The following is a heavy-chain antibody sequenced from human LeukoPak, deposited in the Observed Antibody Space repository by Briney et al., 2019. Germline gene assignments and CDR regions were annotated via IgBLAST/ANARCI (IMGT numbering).Heavy chain of an antibody. Sequence: PSETLSLTCAVSGYSISSGYYWGWIRQPPGKGLEWIGSIYHSGSTYYNPSLKSRVTISVDTSKNQLSLKLSSVTAADTAVYYCARLPSYYDSSGYSYWGQGTLVTVSS. V-gene: IGHV4-38-2*01. D-gene: IGHD3-22*01. J-gene: IGHJ4*02. CDR1: GYSISSGYY. CDR3: ARLPSYYDSSGYSY. CDR2: IYHSGST.